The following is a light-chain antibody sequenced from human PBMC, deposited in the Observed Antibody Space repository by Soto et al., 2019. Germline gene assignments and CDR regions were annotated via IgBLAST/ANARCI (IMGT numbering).Light chain of an antibody. CDR3: QQSSSTPRT. V-gene: IGKV1-39*01. J-gene: IGKJ1*01. CDR2: AAS. CDR1: QSISNY. Sequence: DIQMTQSPSSLSASEGDRVTITCRASQSISNYLNWYQQKPGKAPKLLIYAASSLQSGVPSRFSGSGSGTDFTLTINSLQPEDFATYYCQQSSSTPRTFGQGTKVEIK.